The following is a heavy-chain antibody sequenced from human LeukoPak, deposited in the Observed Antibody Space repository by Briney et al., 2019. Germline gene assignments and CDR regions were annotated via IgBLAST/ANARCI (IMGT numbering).Heavy chain of an antibody. Sequence: GGSLRLSCAASGFPFSIYSMNWVRQAPGKGLEWVSSISGSSNDIYYADSVKGRFTISRDNAKNSLYLQMNSLRAEDTAVYYCATDYYCSVGSCYPPDCGQGTLVTVSS. J-gene: IGHJ4*02. CDR1: GFPFSIYS. D-gene: IGHD2-15*01. CDR2: ISGSSNDI. CDR3: ATDYYCSVGSCYPPD. V-gene: IGHV3-21*01.